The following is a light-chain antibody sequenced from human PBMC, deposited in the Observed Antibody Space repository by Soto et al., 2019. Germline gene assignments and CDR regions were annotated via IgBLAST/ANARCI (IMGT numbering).Light chain of an antibody. V-gene: IGKV3-20*01. CDR2: GAS. J-gene: IGKJ5*01. CDR3: QQYGSSPLIS. Sequence: EVVLTQSPGNLSMSPGESTILSCRASQTVSITYLTWYQQKPGQAPRLLIFGASKRATGIPDRFSGSGSGRDFTLTISGLEPEDFAVYYCQQYGSSPLISFGQGTRLEIK. CDR1: QTVSITY.